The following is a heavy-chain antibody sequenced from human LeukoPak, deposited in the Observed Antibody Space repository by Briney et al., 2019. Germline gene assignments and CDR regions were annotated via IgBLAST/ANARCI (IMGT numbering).Heavy chain of an antibody. CDR2: MYYSGST. CDR3: ARPYYYDSRIDP. CDR1: GGSISSGDYY. Sequence: SQTLSLTCTVSGGSISSGDYYWSWIRQPPGKGLEWIAYMYYSGSTYYNPSLKNRVTMSADTSKNQLSLKLSSVAAADTAVYYCARPYYYDSRIDPWGQGILVTVSS. J-gene: IGHJ5*02. D-gene: IGHD3-22*01. V-gene: IGHV4-30-4*01.